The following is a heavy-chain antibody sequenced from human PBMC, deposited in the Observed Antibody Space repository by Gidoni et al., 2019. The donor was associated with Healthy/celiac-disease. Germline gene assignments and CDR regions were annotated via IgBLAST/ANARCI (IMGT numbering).Heavy chain of an antibody. V-gene: IGHV3-48*02. J-gene: IGHJ5*02. CDR1: GFTFSSYS. D-gene: IGHD3-3*01. CDR2: ISSSSSTI. CDR3: ARDRGEDDFWSGYRKGIDP. Sequence: EVQLVESGGGLVQPGGSLRLSCAASGFTFSSYSMNWFRQAPGKGLEWVSYISSSSSTIYYADSVKGRFTISRDNAKNSLYLQMNSLRDEDTAVYYCARDRGEDDFWSGYRKGIDPWGQGTLVTVSS.